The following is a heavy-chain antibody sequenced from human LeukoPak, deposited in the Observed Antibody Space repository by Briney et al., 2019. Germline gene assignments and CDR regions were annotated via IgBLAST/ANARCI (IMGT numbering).Heavy chain of an antibody. D-gene: IGHD3-3*01. Sequence: SETLSLTCTVSGGSISSYYWSWIRQPAGKGLEWIGRIYTSGSTNYNPSLKSRVIMSVDTSKNQFSLKLSSVTAADTAVYYCARGYDFWSGYHDAFDIWGQGTMVTVSS. CDR2: IYTSGST. V-gene: IGHV4-4*07. J-gene: IGHJ3*02. CDR3: ARGYDFWSGYHDAFDI. CDR1: GGSISSYY.